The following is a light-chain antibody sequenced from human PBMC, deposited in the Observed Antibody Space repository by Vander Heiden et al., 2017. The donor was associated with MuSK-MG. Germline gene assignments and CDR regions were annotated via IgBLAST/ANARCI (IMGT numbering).Light chain of an antibody. CDR1: QGISNY. CDR2: AAS. CDR3: QEYDSARWT. J-gene: IGKJ1*01. V-gene: IGKV1-27*01. Sequence: DIQMTQSPSSLSASVGDRVVITCRASQGISNYLAWYQQKPGKVPKLLIYAASTLQSGVPSRFSGSGSGTDFTLTISSLQPEDVATYYCQEYDSARWTFGQGTKVEIK.